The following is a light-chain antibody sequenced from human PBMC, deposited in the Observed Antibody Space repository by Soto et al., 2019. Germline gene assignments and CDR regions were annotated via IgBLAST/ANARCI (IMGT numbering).Light chain of an antibody. CDR2: DVS. Sequence: QSVLTQPASVSGCPGQSITISCTGTSSDVGNSDYVSWYQQHPGKVPKLMIYDVSNRPSGVSNRFSGSKSGNTASLTISGLQADDEAHYYCLSFTTRATYLFGTGTKVTVL. CDR3: LSFTTRATYL. V-gene: IGLV2-14*01. J-gene: IGLJ1*01. CDR1: SSDVGNSDY.